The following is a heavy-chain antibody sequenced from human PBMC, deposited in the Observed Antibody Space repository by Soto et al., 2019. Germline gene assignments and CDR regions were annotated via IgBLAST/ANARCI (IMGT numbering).Heavy chain of an antibody. Sequence: QVQLQESGPGLVKPSQTLSLTCTVSGGSISSGDYYWNWIRQPPGKVLEWIGFIYSTGSTYYNPSLKSRLTISVDMSKNQFSLKVTSVTAADTAVYYCARNDYDYVWESPGGDAFDIWGQGTMVTVSS. D-gene: IGHD3-16*01. J-gene: IGHJ3*02. V-gene: IGHV4-30-4*01. CDR2: IYSTGST. CDR1: GGSISSGDYY. CDR3: ARNDYDYVWESPGGDAFDI.